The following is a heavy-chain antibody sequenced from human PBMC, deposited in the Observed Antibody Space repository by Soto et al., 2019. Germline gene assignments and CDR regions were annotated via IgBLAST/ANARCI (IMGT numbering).Heavy chain of an antibody. J-gene: IGHJ4*02. CDR2: MNPNSGDT. CDR1: GYTFNNYH. Sequence: QVQLVQSGAEVKKPGASVKVSCKASGYTFNNYHIHWVRQATGQGLEWMGWMNPNSGDTGYAQKFQRRVTMTRDTSITAAYRELSGLRSEGTAVYYCARGGGGRWYSGDYWGQGTLVTVSS. V-gene: IGHV1-8*01. D-gene: IGHD6-13*01. CDR3: ARGGGGRWYSGDY.